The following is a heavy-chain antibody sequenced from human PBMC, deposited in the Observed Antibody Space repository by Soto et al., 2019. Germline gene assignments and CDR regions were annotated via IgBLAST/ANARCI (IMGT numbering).Heavy chain of an antibody. J-gene: IGHJ4*02. CDR3: AKSQEVGAHFFDS. CDR2: IGTADVT. CDR1: GFPFSGLD. Sequence: GGSLRLSCEASGFPFSGLDMHWVRQPKGKPLEWVSSIGTADVTYYAVSVKGRFTISRDKAKNSLSLQMSSLRAGDTAVYFCAKSQEVGAHFFDSWGQGTQVTVSS. D-gene: IGHD2-15*01. V-gene: IGHV3-13*01.